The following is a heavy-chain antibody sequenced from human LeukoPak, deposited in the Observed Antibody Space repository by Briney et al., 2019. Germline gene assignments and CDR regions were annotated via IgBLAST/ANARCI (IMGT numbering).Heavy chain of an antibody. CDR3: ASPSGSGYYSDAFDI. Sequence: GGSLRLSCAASGFTFSNYVMSWVRQAPGKGLEWVSVIYSGGSTYYADSVKGRFTISRDNSKNTLYLQMNSLRAEDTAVYYCASPSGSGYYSDAFDIWGQGTMVTVSS. CDR1: GFTFSNYV. D-gene: IGHD3-22*01. CDR2: IYSGGST. V-gene: IGHV3-66*01. J-gene: IGHJ3*02.